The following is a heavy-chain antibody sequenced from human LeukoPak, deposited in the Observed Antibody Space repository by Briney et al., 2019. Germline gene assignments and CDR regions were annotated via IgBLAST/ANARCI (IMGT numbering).Heavy chain of an antibody. CDR3: AKCGIAAAGPTRLLSSHYYYYGMDV. Sequence: PGGSLRLSCAASGFTFSSYAMSWVRQAPGKGLEWVSAISGSGGSTYYADSVKGRFTISRDNSKNTLYLQMNSLRAEDTAVYYCAKCGIAAAGPTRLLSSHYYYYGMDVWGQGTTVTVSS. J-gene: IGHJ6*02. CDR2: ISGSGGST. D-gene: IGHD6-13*01. V-gene: IGHV3-23*01. CDR1: GFTFSSYA.